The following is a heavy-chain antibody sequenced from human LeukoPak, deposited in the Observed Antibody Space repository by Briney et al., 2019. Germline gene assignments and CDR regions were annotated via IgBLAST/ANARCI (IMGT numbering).Heavy chain of an antibody. Sequence: GGSLRLSCAASGFTFSSYGMHWVRQAPGKGLEWVAVIWYDGSNKYYADSVKGRFTISRDNSKNTLYLQMNSLRAEDTAVYYCARDIVVVVAAIRPIYYYYGMDVWGKGTTVTVSS. V-gene: IGHV3-33*01. CDR2: IWYDGSNK. D-gene: IGHD2-15*01. J-gene: IGHJ6*04. CDR3: ARDIVVVVAAIRPIYYYYGMDV. CDR1: GFTFSSYG.